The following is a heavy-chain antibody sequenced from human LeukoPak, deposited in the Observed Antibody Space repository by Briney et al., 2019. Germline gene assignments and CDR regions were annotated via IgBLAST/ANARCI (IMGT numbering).Heavy chain of an antibody. CDR3: ARYGVAVAGYYYYYYYMDV. D-gene: IGHD6-19*01. J-gene: IGHJ6*03. CDR1: GGSISSYY. Sequence: SETLSLTCTVSGGSISSYYWSWIRQPAGKGLEWIGRIYTSGSTNYNPSLKSRVTMSVDTSKNQFSLKLSSVTAADTAVYYCARYGVAVAGYYYYYYYMDVWGKGTTVTVSS. V-gene: IGHV4-4*07. CDR2: IYTSGST.